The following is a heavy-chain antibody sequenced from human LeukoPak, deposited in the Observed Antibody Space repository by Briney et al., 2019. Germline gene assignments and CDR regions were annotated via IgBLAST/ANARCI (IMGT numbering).Heavy chain of an antibody. D-gene: IGHD2-15*01. J-gene: IGHJ6*02. CDR1: GGSITSYY. Sequence: PSETLSLTCTVSGGSITSYYWTWIRQPPGKGLEWIGNIHYSGSTNYNPSVKSRVTISVDTSKNQFSLKLNSVTAADTAVYYCARVGGGNYYYYGMDVWGQGTTVTVSS. CDR3: ARVGGGNYYYYGMDV. CDR2: IHYSGST. V-gene: IGHV4-59*01.